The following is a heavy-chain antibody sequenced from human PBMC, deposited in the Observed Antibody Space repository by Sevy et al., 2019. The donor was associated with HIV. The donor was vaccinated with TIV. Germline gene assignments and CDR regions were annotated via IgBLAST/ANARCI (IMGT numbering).Heavy chain of an antibody. V-gene: IGHV4-39*01. Sequence: SETLSLTCTVSGGSISSGSYYWGWIRQPPGKGLEWIGTIYYSGSTYYSPNLKSRVTISVDTSKNQFSLRLSSVTAADTALYYCARLVDDYVWGSYRNHYFDSWGQGTLVTVSS. J-gene: IGHJ4*02. D-gene: IGHD3-16*02. CDR1: GGSISSGSYY. CDR3: ARLVDDYVWGSYRNHYFDS. CDR2: IYYSGST.